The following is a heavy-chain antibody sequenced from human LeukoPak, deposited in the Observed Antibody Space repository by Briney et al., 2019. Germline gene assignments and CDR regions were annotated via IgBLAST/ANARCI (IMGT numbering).Heavy chain of an antibody. CDR2: IDPNSGGT. D-gene: IGHD3-10*01. J-gene: IGHJ4*02. CDR3: ARWFALSFDH. Sequence: ASVKVSCKASGYTFTGYYMHWVRQAPGQGLEWMGWIDPNSGGTNYAQQFQGRVTMTRETSISTAYMELSRLRSDDTAVYYCARWFALSFDHWGQGALVTVSS. CDR1: GYTFTGYY. V-gene: IGHV1-2*02.